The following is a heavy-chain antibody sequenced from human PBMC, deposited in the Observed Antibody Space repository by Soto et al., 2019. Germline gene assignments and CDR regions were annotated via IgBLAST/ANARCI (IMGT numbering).Heavy chain of an antibody. CDR3: ARVRDFLQTSANYDDAFDI. Sequence: QVQLVESGGGLVKPGGSLRLSFAASGFTFSDYSMSWIRQTPGKGLELISFMSSSGSTIYIADSVKGRLTISRDNAKNSLYLEMNSLRAEDTAVYYCARVRDFLQTSANYDDAFDIWGQGTSVTVSS. D-gene: IGHD1-26*01. V-gene: IGHV3-11*01. J-gene: IGHJ3*02. CDR2: MSSSGSTI. CDR1: GFTFSDYS.